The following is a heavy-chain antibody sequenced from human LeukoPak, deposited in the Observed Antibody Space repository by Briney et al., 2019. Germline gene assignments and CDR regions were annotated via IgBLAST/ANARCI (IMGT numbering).Heavy chain of an antibody. CDR1: GFTFSSYS. CDR2: ISSSSRYI. V-gene: IGHV3-21*01. J-gene: IGHJ4*02. D-gene: IGHD1-1*01. Sequence: GGSLRLFCAASGFTFSSYSMNWVRQAPGKGLEWVSSISSSSRYIYYADSVKGRFTISRDNAKNSLYLQMNSLRAEDTAVYYCARDTKGCLDYWGQGTLVTVSS. CDR3: ARDTKGCLDY.